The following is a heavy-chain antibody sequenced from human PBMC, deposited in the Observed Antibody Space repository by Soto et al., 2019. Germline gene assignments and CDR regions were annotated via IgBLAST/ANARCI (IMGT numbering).Heavy chain of an antibody. CDR2: INHSGNT. V-gene: IGHV4-4*02. Sequence: PSETLSLTCAVSGGSFTSSNWWSWIRQPPGKGLEWLGEINHSGNTNYNPSLKSRVTISVDTSKNQFSLKLSSVTAADTAVYYCARVRDGYNYFGFDPWGQGTLVTVSS. CDR3: ARVRDGYNYFGFDP. D-gene: IGHD5-12*01. J-gene: IGHJ5*02. CDR1: GGSFTSSNW.